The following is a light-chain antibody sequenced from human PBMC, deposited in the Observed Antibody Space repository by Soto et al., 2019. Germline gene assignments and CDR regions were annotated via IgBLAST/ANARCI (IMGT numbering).Light chain of an antibody. J-gene: IGLJ1*01. CDR3: CSYAGSYTLYV. Sequence: TEPRSVSGSTGQSVTISRNGTSSDVGGYNYVSWYQQHPGKAPKLMIYDVSKRPSGVPDRFSGSKSGNTASLTISGLQAEDEADYYCCSYAGSYTLYVFGTGTNIAVL. CDR1: SSDVGGYNY. V-gene: IGLV2-11*01. CDR2: DVS.